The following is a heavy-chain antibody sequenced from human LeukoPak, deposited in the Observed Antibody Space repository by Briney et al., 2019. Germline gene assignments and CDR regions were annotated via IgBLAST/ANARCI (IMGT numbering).Heavy chain of an antibody. CDR1: GFTFSSYE. CDR3: AKDDCSSTSCPSDY. Sequence: GGSLRLSCAASGFTFSSYEMNWVRQAPGKGLEWVSYISSSGSTIYYADSVKGRFTISRDNAKNSLYLQMNSLRAEDTAVYYCAKDDCSSTSCPSDYWGQGTLVTVSS. CDR2: ISSSGSTI. D-gene: IGHD2-2*01. V-gene: IGHV3-48*03. J-gene: IGHJ4*02.